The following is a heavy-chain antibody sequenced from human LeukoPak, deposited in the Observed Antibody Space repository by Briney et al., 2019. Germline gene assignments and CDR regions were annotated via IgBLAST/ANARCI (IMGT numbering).Heavy chain of an antibody. CDR2: ISHSGST. CDR3: ARWAAAGIFKSYWFDP. D-gene: IGHD6-13*01. Sequence: SETLSLTCTVSGYSISSGYYWGWIRQPPGKGLEWIGSISHSGSTYYNPSLKSRVTISVDTSKNQFSLKLSSVTAADTAVYYCARWAAAGIFKSYWFDPWGQGTLVTVSS. CDR1: GYSISSGYY. V-gene: IGHV4-38-2*02. J-gene: IGHJ5*02.